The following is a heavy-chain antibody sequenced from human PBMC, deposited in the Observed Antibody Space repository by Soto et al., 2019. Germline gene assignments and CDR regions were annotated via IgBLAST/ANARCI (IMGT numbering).Heavy chain of an antibody. J-gene: IGHJ6*03. CDR3: TRDQMGSGYDFGLWDYYYYMDV. Sequence: GGSLRLSCTASGFTFGDYAMSWFRQAPGKGLEWVGFIRSKAYGGTTEYAASVKGRFTISRDDSKSIAYLQMNSLKTEDTAVYYCTRDQMGSGYDFGLWDYYYYMDVWGKGTTVTVSS. V-gene: IGHV3-49*03. D-gene: IGHD5-12*01. CDR2: IRSKAYGGTT. CDR1: GFTFGDYA.